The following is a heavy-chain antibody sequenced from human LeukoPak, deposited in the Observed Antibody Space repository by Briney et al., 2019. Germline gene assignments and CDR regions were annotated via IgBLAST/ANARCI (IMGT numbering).Heavy chain of an antibody. CDR3: ARLGQYTSSWYKYDYFDY. Sequence: GESLKISCKGSGYSLPNSWIGWVRQMPGKGLEWVGSVHLGDSDTRYSPSFQGQVTISVDRSISTAYLQWSGLKASDTAIYYCARLGQYTSSWYKYDYFDYWGQGTQVTVSS. V-gene: IGHV5-51*01. CDR2: VHLGDSDT. J-gene: IGHJ4*02. CDR1: GYSLPNSW. D-gene: IGHD6-13*01.